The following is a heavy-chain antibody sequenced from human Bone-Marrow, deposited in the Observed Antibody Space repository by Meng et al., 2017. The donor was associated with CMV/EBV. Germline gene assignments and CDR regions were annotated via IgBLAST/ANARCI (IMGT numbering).Heavy chain of an antibody. CDR2: INSDGSST. Sequence: GESLKISCAASGFTFSSYWMHWVRQAPGKGLVWVSRINSDGSSTSYADSVKGRFTISRDNAKNTLTLQMNSLRVDDTAVYYCASNLVLPAAIQYYYHNHGMDVWGQGTTVTVSS. J-gene: IGHJ6*02. CDR1: GFTFSSYW. CDR3: ASNLVLPAAIQYYYHNHGMDV. V-gene: IGHV3-74*01. D-gene: IGHD2-2*01.